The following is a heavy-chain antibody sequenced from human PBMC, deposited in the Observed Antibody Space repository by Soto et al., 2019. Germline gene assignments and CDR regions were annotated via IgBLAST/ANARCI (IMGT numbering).Heavy chain of an antibody. D-gene: IGHD2-21*02. CDR3: ARVTGDCDSDCYDGYFDF. CDR1: GYSIISYY. CDR2: ISYRGGT. J-gene: IGHJ4*01. V-gene: IGHV4-59*01. Sequence: AKHLSLTCNDSGYSIISYYWTSICLPQGGGLEWIGYISYRGGTSYNPSLKRRVTISVDTSKNQSSLKLNSVTAADTAVYYCARVTGDCDSDCYDGYFDFWGQGTLVTVS.